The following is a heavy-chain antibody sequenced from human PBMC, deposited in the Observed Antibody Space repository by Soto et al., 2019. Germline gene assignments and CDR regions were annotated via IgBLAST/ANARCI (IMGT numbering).Heavy chain of an antibody. D-gene: IGHD3-3*01. J-gene: IGHJ5*02. CDR3: ARHDRARTIFGVVIPNWFDP. V-gene: IGHV4-39*01. CDR2: IYYSGST. Sequence: QLQLQESGPGLVKPSETLSLTCTVSGGSISSSSYYWGWIRQPPGKGLEWIGSIYYSGSTYYNPSRKGRVTISVDTSKNQFSLKLSSVTAADTAVYYCARHDRARTIFGVVIPNWFDPWGQGTLVTVSS. CDR1: GGSISSSSYY.